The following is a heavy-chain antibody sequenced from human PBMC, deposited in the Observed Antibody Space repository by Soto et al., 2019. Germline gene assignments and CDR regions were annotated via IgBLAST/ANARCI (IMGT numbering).Heavy chain of an antibody. CDR3: ARDGVRRDGFAYRPLYYFDY. V-gene: IGHV3-33*01. Sequence: GGSLRLSCAASGFTFSSYGMHWVRQAPGKGPEWVAVIWYDGSNKYYADSVKGRFTISRDNSKNTLYLQMNSLRAEDTAVYYCARDGVRRDGFAYRPLYYFDYWGQGTLVTVSS. CDR1: GFTFSSYG. D-gene: IGHD1-1*01. CDR2: IWYDGSNK. J-gene: IGHJ4*02.